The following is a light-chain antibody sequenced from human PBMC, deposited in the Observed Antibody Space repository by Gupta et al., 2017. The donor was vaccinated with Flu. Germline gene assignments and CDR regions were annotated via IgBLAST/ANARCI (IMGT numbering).Light chain of an antibody. Sequence: QSALTQPASVSGSPGQSLTISCVGTSNDVGRYNRVSWYQLHPGKAPELIIFEGTKRPSGVSARFSGSKSGNTASLTVSGRQPEDEAHYYCCSYAGSSTFLFGGGTKLTV. V-gene: IGLV2-23*03. J-gene: IGLJ3*02. CDR3: CSYAGSSTFL. CDR1: SNDVGRYNR. CDR2: EGT.